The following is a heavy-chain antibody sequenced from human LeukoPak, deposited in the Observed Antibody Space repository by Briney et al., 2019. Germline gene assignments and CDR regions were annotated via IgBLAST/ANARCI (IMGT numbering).Heavy chain of an antibody. V-gene: IGHV3-21*01. D-gene: IGHD6-13*01. CDR3: ARDPLAAAGTDRRP. CDR2: ISSSSSYI. Sequence: PGGSLRLSCAASGFTFSSYSMNWVRQAPGKGLEWVSSISSSSSYIYYADSVKGRFTISRDNAKNSLYLQTNSLRAEDTAVYYCARDPLAAAGTDRRPWGQGTLVTVSS. J-gene: IGHJ5*02. CDR1: GFTFSSYS.